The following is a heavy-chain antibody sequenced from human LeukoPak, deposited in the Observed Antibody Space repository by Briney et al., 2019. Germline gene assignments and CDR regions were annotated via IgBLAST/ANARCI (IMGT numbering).Heavy chain of an antibody. CDR3: ARGAMYYDVLTAHYKSDLLDS. Sequence: SETLSLTCAVYGDSFTGYYRSWIRQPPGRGLEWIGEINDRGVTYSDPSLKSRVTISRDTSKSQFSLRLTSVTAADTAVYYCARGAMYYDVLTAHYKSDLLDSWGQGTLVTVSS. CDR1: GDSFTGYY. D-gene: IGHD3-9*01. V-gene: IGHV4-34*01. J-gene: IGHJ4*02. CDR2: INDRGVT.